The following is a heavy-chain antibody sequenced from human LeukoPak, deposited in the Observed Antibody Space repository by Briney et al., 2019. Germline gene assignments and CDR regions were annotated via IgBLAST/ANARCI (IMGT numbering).Heavy chain of an antibody. CDR1: GGSISSYY. CDR2: IYYTGST. D-gene: IGHD3-22*01. J-gene: IGHJ4*02. Sequence: SETLSLTCTVSGGSISSYYWCWIRQPPGKGLEWIGYIYYTGSTNYNPSLKSRVTISVDTSKNQFSLKLSSVTAADTAVYYCASHYYYDSSGYYYDYWGQGTLVTVSS. CDR3: ASHYYYDSSGYYYDY. V-gene: IGHV4-59*12.